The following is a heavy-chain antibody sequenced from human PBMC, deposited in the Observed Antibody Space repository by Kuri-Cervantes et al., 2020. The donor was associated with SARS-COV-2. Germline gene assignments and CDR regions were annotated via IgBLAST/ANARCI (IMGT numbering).Heavy chain of an antibody. V-gene: IGHV3-30-3*01. CDR1: GFTFRHYA. Sequence: GESLKISCTASGFTFRHYAMHWVRQAPGKGLQWVAVISNDGSDKSYADSVKGRFTISRDNSRNTLYLQMNSLNPEDTAVYYCAKDGPDSGSYLFDYWGQGTLVTVSS. D-gene: IGHD1-26*01. CDR3: AKDGPDSGSYLFDY. J-gene: IGHJ4*02. CDR2: ISNDGSDK.